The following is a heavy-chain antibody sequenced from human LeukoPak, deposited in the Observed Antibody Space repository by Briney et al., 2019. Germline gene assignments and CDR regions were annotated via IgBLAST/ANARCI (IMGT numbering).Heavy chain of an antibody. J-gene: IGHJ6*02. CDR2: IIPIFGTA. Sequence: ASVKVSCKASGHTFSSYYIHWVRQAPGQGLEWMGGIIPIFGTANYAQKFQGRVTITADESTSTAYMELSSLRSEDTAVYYCARDPRGIAVAGYYYYGMTSGAKGPRSPSP. CDR1: GHTFSSYY. D-gene: IGHD6-19*01. CDR3: ARDPRGIAVAGYYYYGMTS. V-gene: IGHV1-69*13.